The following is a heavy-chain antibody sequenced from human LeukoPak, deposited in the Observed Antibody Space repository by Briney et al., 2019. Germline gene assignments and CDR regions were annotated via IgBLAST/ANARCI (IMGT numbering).Heavy chain of an antibody. D-gene: IGHD2-2*01. CDR2: INTDGSNT. CDR1: GFTFSNYW. Sequence: GGSLRLSCAASGFTFSNYWMHWVRQAPGKGLVWVSRINTDGSNTGYADSMKGRFTISRDNAKNTLFLQMNSLRAEDMAVYYCARVEFGVPYCSSTSCYAHWGQGTLVTVSS. CDR3: ARVEFGVPYCSSTSCYAH. J-gene: IGHJ4*02. V-gene: IGHV3-74*01.